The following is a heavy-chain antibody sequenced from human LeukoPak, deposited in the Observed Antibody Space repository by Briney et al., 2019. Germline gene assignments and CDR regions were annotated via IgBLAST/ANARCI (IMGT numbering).Heavy chain of an antibody. V-gene: IGHV4-59*01. J-gene: IGHJ4*02. Sequence: SETLSLTCTVSGGSISSYYWSWIRQPPGKGLEWIGYIYYSGSTNYNPSLKSRVTISVDTSKNQFSLKLSSVTAADTAVYYCARVSLDYYGSGSHFDYWGQGTLVTASS. CDR2: IYYSGST. D-gene: IGHD3-10*01. CDR3: ARVSLDYYGSGSHFDY. CDR1: GGSISSYY.